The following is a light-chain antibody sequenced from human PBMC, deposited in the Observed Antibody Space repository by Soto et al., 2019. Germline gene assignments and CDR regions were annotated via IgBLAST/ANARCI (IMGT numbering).Light chain of an antibody. J-gene: IGKJ4*01. CDR3: QKYKSAPSLT. V-gene: IGKV1-27*01. CDR1: QGIGNF. Sequence: DFQMTQSPSSLSASVGDRVTITCRASQGIGNFLDWYQHKPGKVPKLLLYAASTLQSGVPSRFXGSGSGTDFTLTISSLQPEDVATYYCQKYKSAPSLTFGGGNKVEIK. CDR2: AAS.